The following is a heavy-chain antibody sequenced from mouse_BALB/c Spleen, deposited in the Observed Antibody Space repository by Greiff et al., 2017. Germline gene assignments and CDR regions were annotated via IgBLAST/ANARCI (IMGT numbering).Heavy chain of an antibody. CDR3: TGRDYVSWFAY. CDR2: IRFKSNNYAT. D-gene: IGHD2-4*01. CDR1: GFTFSNYW. V-gene: IGHV6-6*02. J-gene: IGHJ3*01. Sequence: SGGGLVQPGGSMKLSCVASGFTFSNYWMNWVRQSPEKGLEWVAEIRFKSNNYATHYAESVKGRFTISRDDSKSSVYLQMNNLRAEDTGIYYYTGRDYVSWFAYWGQGTLVTVSA.